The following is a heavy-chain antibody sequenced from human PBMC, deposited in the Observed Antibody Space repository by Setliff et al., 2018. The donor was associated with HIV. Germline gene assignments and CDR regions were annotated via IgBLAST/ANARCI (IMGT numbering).Heavy chain of an antibody. J-gene: IGHJ4*02. CDR1: GYIFTSYD. V-gene: IGHV1-18*01. CDR3: ARDRGSRGFDY. Sequence: GASVKVSCKASGYIFTSYDVNWVRQAPGQGLEWMGWISANNGSSYFAQKLQDRVTMTSDTSTSTAYMELRSLRSDDTAVYYCARDRGSRGFDYWGQGTLVTVSS. D-gene: IGHD1-26*01. CDR2: ISANNGSS.